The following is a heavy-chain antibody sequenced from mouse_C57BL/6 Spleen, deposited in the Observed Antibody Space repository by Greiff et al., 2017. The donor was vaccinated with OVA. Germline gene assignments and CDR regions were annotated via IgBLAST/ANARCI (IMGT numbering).Heavy chain of an antibody. CDR3: ARSYDYDYYYAMDY. J-gene: IGHJ4*01. Sequence: QVQLQQSGAELVKPGASVKLSCKASGYTFTSYWMHWVKQRPGQGLEWIGMIHPNSGSTNYNEKFKSKATLTVDKSSSTAYMQLSSLTSEDSAVYYCARSYDYDYYYAMDYWGQGTSVTVSS. D-gene: IGHD2-4*01. V-gene: IGHV1-64*01. CDR1: GYTFTSYW. CDR2: IHPNSGST.